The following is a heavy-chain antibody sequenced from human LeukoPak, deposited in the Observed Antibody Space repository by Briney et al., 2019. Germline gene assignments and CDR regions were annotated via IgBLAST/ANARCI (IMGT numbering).Heavy chain of an antibody. V-gene: IGHV1-69*04. CDR3: ARGRQNYDFWSGYSRDAFDI. D-gene: IGHD3-3*01. Sequence: ASVKVSCKASGGTXISYAISGVRQVPGQGLEWMGRIIPILGIANYAQKFQGRVTITADKSTSTAYMELSSMRSEDTAVYYCARGRQNYDFWSGYSRDAFDIWGQGTMVTVSS. CDR1: GGTXISYA. CDR2: IIPILGIA. J-gene: IGHJ3*02.